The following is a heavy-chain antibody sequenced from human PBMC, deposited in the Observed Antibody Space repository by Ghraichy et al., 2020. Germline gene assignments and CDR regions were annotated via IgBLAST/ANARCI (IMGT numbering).Heavy chain of an antibody. CDR2: IYYSGST. Sequence: SETLSLTCTVSGGSISSYYWSWIRQPPGKGLEWIGYIYYSGSTNYNPSLKSRVTISVDTSKNQFSLKLSSVTAADTAVYYCARNPDMVQGGHFDYWGQGTLVTVSS. V-gene: IGHV4-59*01. D-gene: IGHD3-10*01. CDR1: GGSISSYY. J-gene: IGHJ4*02. CDR3: ARNPDMVQGGHFDY.